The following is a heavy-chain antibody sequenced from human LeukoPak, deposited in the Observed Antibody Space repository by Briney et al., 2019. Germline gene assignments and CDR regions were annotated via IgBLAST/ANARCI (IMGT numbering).Heavy chain of an antibody. CDR1: GGSISSYY. V-gene: IGHV4-4*07. CDR2: IYTSGST. Sequence: PSETLSLTCTVSGGSISSYYWSWIRQPAGKGLEWIGRIYTSGSTNYNPSLKSRVTMSVDTSKNQFSLKLSSVTAADTAVYYCARDLVTQLWYTPDYWGQGTLVTVSS. CDR3: ARDLVTQLWYTPDY. J-gene: IGHJ4*02. D-gene: IGHD5-18*01.